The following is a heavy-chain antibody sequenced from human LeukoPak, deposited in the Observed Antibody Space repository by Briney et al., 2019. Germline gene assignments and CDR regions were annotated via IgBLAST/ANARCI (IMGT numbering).Heavy chain of an antibody. V-gene: IGHV4-4*02. CDR2: IYYSGST. CDR3: ARERSGSEIFARSFDI. Sequence: SGTLSLTCAVSGGSISSSNWWTWVRRSPGKGLEWIGEIYYSGSTNYNPSLKSRITISVDKSKNQFSLKLSSVTAADTAVYYCARERSGSEIFARSFDIWGQGTMVTVSS. J-gene: IGHJ3*02. CDR1: GGSISSSNW. D-gene: IGHD3-3*01.